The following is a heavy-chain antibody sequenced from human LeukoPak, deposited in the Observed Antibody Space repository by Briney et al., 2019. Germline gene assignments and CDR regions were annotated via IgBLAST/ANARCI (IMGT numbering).Heavy chain of an antibody. Sequence: SETLSLTCTVSGGSISSYYWSWIRQPPGKGLEWIGYIHYSGSTNYNPSLKSRVTISVDTSKNQFSLKLSSVTAADTAVYYCARVYGSGFDPWGQGTLVTVSS. CDR3: ARVYGSGFDP. CDR2: IHYSGST. CDR1: GGSISSYY. J-gene: IGHJ5*02. V-gene: IGHV4-59*01. D-gene: IGHD3-10*01.